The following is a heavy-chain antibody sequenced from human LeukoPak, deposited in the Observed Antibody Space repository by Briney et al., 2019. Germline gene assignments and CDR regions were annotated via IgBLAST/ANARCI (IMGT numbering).Heavy chain of an antibody. CDR1: GGSISSSSYY. D-gene: IGHD6-13*01. J-gene: IGHJ4*02. CDR2: IYYSGST. V-gene: IGHV4-39*07. CDR3: ARGPRFWNWGYSSSWYFDY. Sequence: VKPSETLSLTCTVSGGSISSSSYYWGWIRQPPGKGLEWIGSIYYSGSTYYNPSLKSRVTISVDTSKNQFSLKLSSVTAADTAVYYCARGPRFWNWGYSSSWYFDYWGQGTLVTVSS.